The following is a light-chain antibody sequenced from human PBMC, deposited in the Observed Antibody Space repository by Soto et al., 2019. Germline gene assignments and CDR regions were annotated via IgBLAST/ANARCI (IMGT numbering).Light chain of an antibody. CDR2: DAS. V-gene: IGKV3-11*01. CDR1: ESVTSS. J-gene: IGKJ3*01. Sequence: EIVMTQSPATLSVSPGDRATLSCRASESVTSSLAWYQQKPGQAPRLLIYDASNRVTGVPARFSGSGSGTDFTLTISSLEPEDFAVHYCQQRGGWPPVFTFGPGTKVDIK. CDR3: QQRGGWPPVFT.